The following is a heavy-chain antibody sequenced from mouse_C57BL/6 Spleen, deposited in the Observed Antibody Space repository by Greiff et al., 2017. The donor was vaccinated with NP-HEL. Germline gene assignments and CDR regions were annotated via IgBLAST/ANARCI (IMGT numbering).Heavy chain of an antibody. Sequence: VQLVESGAELARPGASVKMSCKASGYTFTSYTMHWVKQRPGQGLEWIGYINPSSGYTKYNQKFKDKATLTADKSSSTAYMQLSSLTSEDSAVYYCARRDYLDYWGQGTTLTVSS. J-gene: IGHJ2*01. CDR1: GYTFTSYT. CDR3: ARRDYLDY. V-gene: IGHV1-4*01. CDR2: INPSSGYT. D-gene: IGHD1-1*02.